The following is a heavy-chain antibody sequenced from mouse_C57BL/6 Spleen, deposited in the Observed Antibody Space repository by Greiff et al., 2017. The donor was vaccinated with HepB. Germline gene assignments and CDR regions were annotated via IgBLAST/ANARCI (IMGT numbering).Heavy chain of an antibody. V-gene: IGHV1-52*01. D-gene: IGHD2-5*01. CDR2: IDPSDSET. CDR1: GYTFTSYW. CDR3: ARDYSHYGGYFDY. Sequence: QVQLQQPGAELVRPGSSVKLSCKASGYTFTSYWMHWVKQRPIQGLEWIGNIDPSDSETHYNQKFKDKATLTVDKSSSTAYMQLSSLTSEDSAVYYCARDYSHYGGYFDYWGQGTTLTVSS. J-gene: IGHJ2*01.